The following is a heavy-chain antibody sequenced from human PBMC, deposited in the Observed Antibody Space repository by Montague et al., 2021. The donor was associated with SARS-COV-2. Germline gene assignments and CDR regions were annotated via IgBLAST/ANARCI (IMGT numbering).Heavy chain of an antibody. Sequence: SLRLSCAASGFTFSGHAMSWVRQAPGKGLEWVPTITYDSGTAYYADSVKGRFTISRDNSKNTLYLQMNSLRVEDTAVYYCARDCRSSSCTNWGYWGQGTLVTVSS. CDR2: ITYDSGTA. J-gene: IGHJ4*02. CDR1: GFTFSGHA. D-gene: IGHD2-2*01. V-gene: IGHV3-23*01. CDR3: ARDCRSSSCTNWGY.